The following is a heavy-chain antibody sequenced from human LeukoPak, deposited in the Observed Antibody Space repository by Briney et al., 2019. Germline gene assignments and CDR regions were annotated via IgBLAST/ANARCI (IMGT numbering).Heavy chain of an antibody. CDR2: IWYDGSNK. CDR1: GFTFSSYA. CDR3: ARVSSGWYPYFDY. J-gene: IGHJ4*02. Sequence: GGSLRLSCAASGFTFSSYAMHWVRQAPGKGLEWVAVIWYDGSNKYYADSVKGRFTISRDNPKNTLYLQMNSLRAEDTAVYYCARVSSGWYPYFDYWGQGTLVTVSS. V-gene: IGHV3-33*08. D-gene: IGHD6-19*01.